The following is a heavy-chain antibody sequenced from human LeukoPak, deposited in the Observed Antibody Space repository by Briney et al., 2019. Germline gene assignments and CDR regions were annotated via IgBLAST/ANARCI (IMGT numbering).Heavy chain of an antibody. V-gene: IGHV4-34*01. Sequence: SETLSLTCAVYGGSFSGYYWSWIRQPPGKGLEWIGEINHSGSTDYNPSLKSRVTISADTSKNQFSLKLSSVTAADTAVYYCARGHGMVNYYYGMDVWGQGTTVTVSS. CDR2: INHSGST. CDR1: GGSFSGYY. J-gene: IGHJ6*02. CDR3: ARGHGMVNYYYGMDV. D-gene: IGHD5-18*01.